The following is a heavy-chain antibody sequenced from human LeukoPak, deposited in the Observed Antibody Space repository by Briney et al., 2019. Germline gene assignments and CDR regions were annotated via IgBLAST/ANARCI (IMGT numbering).Heavy chain of an antibody. CDR2: IYNSRYT. J-gene: IGHJ4*02. CDR3: ARRVAGAPFDY. CDR1: GGSISSYY. Sequence: PSETLSLTCTVSGGSISSYYWSWIRQPPGKGLEWVGYIYNSRYTNYNPSLKSRVTISVDTSKNQFSLNLSSVTAADTAVYYCARRVAGAPFDYWGQGALVTVSS. V-gene: IGHV4-59*01. D-gene: IGHD6-13*01.